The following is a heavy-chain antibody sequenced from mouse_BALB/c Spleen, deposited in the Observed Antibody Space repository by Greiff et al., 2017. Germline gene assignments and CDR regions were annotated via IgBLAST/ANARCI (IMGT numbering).Heavy chain of an antibody. D-gene: IGHD2-14*01. J-gene: IGHJ3*01. CDR2: IWAGGST. Sequence: VKLVESGPGLVAPSQSLSITCTVSGFSLTSYGVHWVRQPPGKGLEWLGVIWAGGSTNYNSALMSRLSISKDNSKSQVFLKMNSLQTDDTAMYYCAGSYRYDGFAYWGQGTLVTVSA. CDR1: GFSLTSYG. CDR3: AGSYRYDGFAY. V-gene: IGHV2-9*02.